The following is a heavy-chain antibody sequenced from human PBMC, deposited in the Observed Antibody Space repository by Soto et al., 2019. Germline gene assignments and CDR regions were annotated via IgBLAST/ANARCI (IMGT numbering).Heavy chain of an antibody. CDR1: GDSVSSNTAA. J-gene: IGHJ6*02. D-gene: IGHD7-27*01. CDR2: TYYRSKWRY. Sequence: PSQTLSLTCAISGDSVSSNTAAWNWIRSSPSRGLEWLGRTYYRSKWRYDYAVSVKSRLTITPDTTNNQISLQLNSVTPDDAAVYYCFRQPCAGLGRDVMDVWGQGTTVTGSS. V-gene: IGHV6-1*01. CDR3: FRQPCAGLGRDVMDV.